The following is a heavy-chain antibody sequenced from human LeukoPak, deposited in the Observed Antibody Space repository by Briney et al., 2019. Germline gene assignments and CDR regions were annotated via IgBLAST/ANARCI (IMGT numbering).Heavy chain of an antibody. CDR2: IGPNGAST. J-gene: IGHJ4*02. D-gene: IGHD3-9*01. CDR1: GFTFSNHF. CDR3: VKDLTGTWSFDY. V-gene: IGHV3-64D*06. Sequence: GGSLRLSCSTSGFTFSNHFMHWVRQAPGKGLEYVSSIGPNGASTLYADSVKGRFTISRNNSKNALYLQLTSLRLEDTALYYCVKDLTGTWSFDYWGQGTLVTVSS.